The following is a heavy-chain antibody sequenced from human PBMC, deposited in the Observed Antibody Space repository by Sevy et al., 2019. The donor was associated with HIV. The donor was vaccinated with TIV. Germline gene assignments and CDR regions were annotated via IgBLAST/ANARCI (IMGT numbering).Heavy chain of an antibody. CDR2: ISGSGGST. Sequence: GGSLRLSCAASGFTFSSYAMSWVRQAPGKGLEWVSAISGSGGSTYYADSVKGRFTISRDNSKNTLCLQMNSLRAEDTAVYYCAKESHKPGIAAAGYYFDYWGQGTLVTVSS. V-gene: IGHV3-23*01. CDR1: GFTFSSYA. D-gene: IGHD6-13*01. J-gene: IGHJ4*02. CDR3: AKESHKPGIAAAGYYFDY.